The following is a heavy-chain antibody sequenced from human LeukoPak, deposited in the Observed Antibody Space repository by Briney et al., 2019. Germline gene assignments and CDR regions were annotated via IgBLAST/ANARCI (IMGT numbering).Heavy chain of an antibody. Sequence: PSETLSLTCTVSGGSLSSRSYYWGWIRQPPGKGLEWIGSIYYSGSTYYNPSLKSRVTISVDTSKNQFSLKLSSVTAADTAVYYCARGSRMLATSPYWYFDLWGRGTLVTVSS. CDR2: IYYSGST. CDR3: ARGSRMLATSPYWYFDL. V-gene: IGHV4-39*07. CDR1: GGSLSSRSYY. D-gene: IGHD5-12*01. J-gene: IGHJ2*01.